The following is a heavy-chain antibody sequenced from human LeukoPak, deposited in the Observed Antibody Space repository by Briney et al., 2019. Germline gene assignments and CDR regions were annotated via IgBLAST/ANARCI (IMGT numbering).Heavy chain of an antibody. Sequence: GGSLRLSCVASGFTVSSNYMSWVRQAPGKGLEWVSAIYSGGTIYYADSVKGRFTISRDNAKNSLYLQMNSLRAEDTAVYYCARGRDGTYDILTGYSEHWGQGTLVTVSS. V-gene: IGHV3-53*01. CDR1: GFTVSSNY. CDR2: IYSGGTI. D-gene: IGHD3-9*01. CDR3: ARGRDGTYDILTGYSEH. J-gene: IGHJ4*02.